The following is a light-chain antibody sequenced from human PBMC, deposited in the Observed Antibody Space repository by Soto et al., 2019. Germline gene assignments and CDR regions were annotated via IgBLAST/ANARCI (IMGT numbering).Light chain of an antibody. CDR1: TSDVGNCNY. V-gene: IGLV2-14*01. Sequence: QSVLTQPASVSVSPGQSITISCAGTTSDVGNCNYVSWYQHHPGKAPKLMIFEVSNRPSGLPTRFSGSQSGYTASLTISGLQPEDEADYYCRSPKSSSNTWVFGGGTKLTVL. CDR3: RSPKSSSNTWV. J-gene: IGLJ3*02. CDR2: EVS.